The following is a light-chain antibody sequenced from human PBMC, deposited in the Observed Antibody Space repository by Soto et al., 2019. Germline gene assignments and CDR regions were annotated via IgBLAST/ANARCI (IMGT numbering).Light chain of an antibody. CDR2: GAS. V-gene: IGKV3-20*01. CDR1: QDISSY. J-gene: IGKJ5*01. CDR3: QQYGSSHT. Sequence: TQSPSSLSASVGDRVTITCRASQDISSYLAWYQQKPGQAPRLLIYGASSRATGIPDRFSGSGAGAYFNRTISRLEPADFGVYYCQQYGSSHTFGQGTRLEIK.